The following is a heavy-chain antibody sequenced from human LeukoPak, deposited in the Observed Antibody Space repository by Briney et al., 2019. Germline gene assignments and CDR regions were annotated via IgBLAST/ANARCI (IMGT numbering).Heavy chain of an antibody. Sequence: KPSETLSLTCTVSGVSISIYYWSWIRQPPGKGLEWIGCIYCSGNTNNSPSLKSRVTISVDTSKNQFSLSLTSVTAADTAVYYCVRHRTGTTADYWGQGTLVTVSS. CDR1: GVSISIYY. J-gene: IGHJ4*02. CDR2: IYCSGNT. D-gene: IGHD1-7*01. V-gene: IGHV4-59*08. CDR3: VRHRTGTTADY.